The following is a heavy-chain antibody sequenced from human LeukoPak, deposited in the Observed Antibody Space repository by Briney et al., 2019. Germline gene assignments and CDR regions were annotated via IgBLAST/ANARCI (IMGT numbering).Heavy chain of an antibody. D-gene: IGHD5-24*01. CDR3: ARTPLMATIADI. Sequence: ASVKVSCKASGYTFTSYGISWVRQAPGQGLEWMGWISAYNGNTNYAQKLQGRVAMTTDTSTSTAYMELRSLRSDDTAVYYCARTPLMATIADIWGQGTMVTVSS. CDR1: GYTFTSYG. CDR2: ISAYNGNT. J-gene: IGHJ3*02. V-gene: IGHV1-18*01.